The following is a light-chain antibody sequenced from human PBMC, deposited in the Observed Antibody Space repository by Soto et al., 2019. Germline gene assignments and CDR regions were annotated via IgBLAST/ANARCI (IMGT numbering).Light chain of an antibody. Sequence: QAVVTQPASVSGSPGQSITISCTGTSSDVGSYDLVSWYQQHPGTAPKLIIYEVTKRPSGVSNRFSGSKSGNTASLTISGLQAEDDSDYYCCSYANSNTLLFGGGTKVTVL. V-gene: IGLV2-23*02. CDR2: EVT. CDR1: SSDVGSYDL. CDR3: CSYANSNTLL. J-gene: IGLJ2*01.